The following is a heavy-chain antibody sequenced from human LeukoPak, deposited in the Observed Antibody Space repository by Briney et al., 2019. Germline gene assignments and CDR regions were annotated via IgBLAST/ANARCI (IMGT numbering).Heavy chain of an antibody. CDR1: GYTFTDYA. CDR2: INAGTGNT. J-gene: IGHJ4*02. D-gene: IGHD3-10*01. Sequence: ASVKVSCKASGYTFTDYAIHWVRQAPGQRLEWMGWINAGTGNTKYSQKFQGRVTTTRDTSATTAYMELSSLSSEDTAVYFCARERNYGYFDYWGQGTLVTVSS. V-gene: IGHV1-3*01. CDR3: ARERNYGYFDY.